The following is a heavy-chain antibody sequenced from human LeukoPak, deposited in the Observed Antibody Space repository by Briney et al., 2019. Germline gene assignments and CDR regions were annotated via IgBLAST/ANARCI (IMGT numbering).Heavy chain of an antibody. J-gene: IGHJ6*03. CDR2: MNPNSGNT. Sequence: ASVKVSCKASGYTFTSYDINWVRQATGQGLEWMGWMNPNSGNTGYAQKFQGRVTITRNTSISTAYMELSSLRSEDTAVYYRARGPTYYDFWSGYWDYYYYMDVWGKGTTVTVSS. D-gene: IGHD3-3*01. V-gene: IGHV1-8*03. CDR1: GYTFTSYD. CDR3: ARGPTYYDFWSGYWDYYYYMDV.